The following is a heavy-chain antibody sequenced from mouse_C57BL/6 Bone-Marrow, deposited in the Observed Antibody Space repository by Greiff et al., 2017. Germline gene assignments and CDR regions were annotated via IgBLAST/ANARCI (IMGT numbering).Heavy chain of an antibody. CDR2: ISPSNGGT. J-gene: IGHJ4*01. CDR1: GYTFTSYW. V-gene: IGHV1-53*01. D-gene: IGHD2-5*01. Sequence: VQLQQPGTELVKPGASVKLSCKASGYTFTSYWMNWVKQRPGQGLEWIGNISPSNGGTNYNEKFKSQATLTVDKSSSTHSMQLSSLTSADSAVYYCSRSSNYCYYYAMDDWGQGTSVTVSS. CDR3: SRSSNYCYYYAMDD.